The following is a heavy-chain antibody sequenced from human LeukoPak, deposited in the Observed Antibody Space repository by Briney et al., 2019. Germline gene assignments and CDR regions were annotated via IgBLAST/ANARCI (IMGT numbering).Heavy chain of an antibody. D-gene: IGHD1-26*01. J-gene: IGHJ4*02. CDR3: ARVNSGSYFVGDY. CDR2: IRDKANSYTT. CDR1: GFTFSDHY. Sequence: GGSLRLSCAASGFTFSDHYMDWVRQAPGKGLEWVGRIRDKANSYTTEYAPSVRGRFTISRDGSINSLYPQMNSLKTEDTAVYYCARVNSGSYFVGDYWGQGALVTVSS. V-gene: IGHV3-72*01.